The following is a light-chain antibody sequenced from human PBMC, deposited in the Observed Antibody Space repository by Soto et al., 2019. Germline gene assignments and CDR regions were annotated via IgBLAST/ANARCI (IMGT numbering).Light chain of an antibody. V-gene: IGKV3-15*01. CDR1: QSLSSN. J-gene: IGKJ5*01. Sequence: EIVMTQSPATLSVSPGERATLSCRASQSLSSNLAWYQQKPGQAPRLLISGASTRATGIPARFSGSGSGTEFPLTISSLQSEDVAVYYCQHYNNWPPITFGQGTRLEIK. CDR3: QHYNNWPPIT. CDR2: GAS.